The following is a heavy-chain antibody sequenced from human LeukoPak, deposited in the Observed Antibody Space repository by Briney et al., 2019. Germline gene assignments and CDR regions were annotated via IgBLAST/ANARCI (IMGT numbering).Heavy chain of an antibody. CDR3: GRGGSNYRHSLSGDDDY. CDR1: GYTFTGNY. Sequence: ASVKVSCKASGYTFTGNYIHWVRQAPGQGLEWMGRINPNSAGANFAQKFQGRVTMTRDTSINTVYMELSNMRSDDTAVYYCGRGGSNYRHSLSGDDDYWGQGTLVTVSS. V-gene: IGHV1-2*06. J-gene: IGHJ4*02. D-gene: IGHD1-26*01. CDR2: INPNSAGA.